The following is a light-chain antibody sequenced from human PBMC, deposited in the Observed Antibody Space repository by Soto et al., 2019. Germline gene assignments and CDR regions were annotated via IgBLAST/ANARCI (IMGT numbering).Light chain of an antibody. CDR2: DSF. Sequence: ENVLTQSPGTLSLSPGQRATLSCRASQRVSSTYLAWYQQKPGQAPKLLICDSFKRATGIPDRFSGSGSGTDFSLTIGRLQPDDFAVYYCQQFETSPWTFGQGTRVEMK. V-gene: IGKV3-20*01. CDR1: QRVSSTY. J-gene: IGKJ1*01. CDR3: QQFETSPWT.